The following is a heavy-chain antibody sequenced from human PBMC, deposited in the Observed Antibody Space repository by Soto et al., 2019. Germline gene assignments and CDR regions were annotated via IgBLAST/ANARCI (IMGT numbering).Heavy chain of an antibody. V-gene: IGHV4-59*02. Sequence: SEILSLTYSVAGGSVREYLWGWIRQSPGKGLEWIGYIYYLGSTDYNPSLKSRVTISVDTSKRQFSLRLTSVTAADTAVYYCARDGYDGSGSPYPAYWGPGTQVTVS. J-gene: IGHJ4*02. CDR2: IYYLGST. CDR1: GGSVREYL. CDR3: ARDGYDGSGSPYPAY. D-gene: IGHD3-10*01.